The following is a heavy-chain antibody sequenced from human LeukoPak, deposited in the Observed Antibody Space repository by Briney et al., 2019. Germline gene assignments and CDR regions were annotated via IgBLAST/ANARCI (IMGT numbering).Heavy chain of an antibody. CDR3: ATNSAWRFDY. J-gene: IGHJ4*02. CDR2: IKQDGSEQ. D-gene: IGHD6-19*01. CDR1: GFTFSSFW. V-gene: IGHV3-7*01. Sequence: PGGSLRLSCAASGFTFSSFWMSWVRQAPGKGLEWVANIKQDGSEQHYVDSVKGRFTISRDNAKDSVYLQMNSLRAEGTAVYYCATNSAWRFDYWGQGTLVTVSS.